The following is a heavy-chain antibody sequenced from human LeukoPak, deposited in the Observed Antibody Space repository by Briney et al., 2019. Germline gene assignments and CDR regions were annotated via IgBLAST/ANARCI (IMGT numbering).Heavy chain of an antibody. V-gene: IGHV3-74*01. CDR3: ARAQVGAAPPYVDY. J-gene: IGHJ4*02. CDR1: GFTFSSYW. D-gene: IGHD2-15*01. Sequence: SGGSLRLSCAASGFTFSSYWMHWVRHAPGKGLVWVSRINSDGGSTNYADSVKGRFTMSRDNAKNALYLQMNSLRAEDTAVYYCARAQVGAAPPYVDYWGQGTLVTVSS. CDR2: INSDGGST.